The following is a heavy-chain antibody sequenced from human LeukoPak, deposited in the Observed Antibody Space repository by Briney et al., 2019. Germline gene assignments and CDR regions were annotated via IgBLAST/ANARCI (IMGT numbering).Heavy chain of an antibody. D-gene: IGHD3-22*01. CDR1: GYTFTGYY. CDR2: INSNSGGT. J-gene: IGHJ4*02. CDR3: ARMGRYYDSSGSPAY. Sequence: ASVKVSCKASGYTFTGYYMHWVRQAPGQGLEWMGWINSNSGGTNYAQKFQGRVTMTRDTSISTAYMELSRLRSDDTAVYYCARMGRYYDSSGSPAYWGQGTLVTVSS. V-gene: IGHV1-2*02.